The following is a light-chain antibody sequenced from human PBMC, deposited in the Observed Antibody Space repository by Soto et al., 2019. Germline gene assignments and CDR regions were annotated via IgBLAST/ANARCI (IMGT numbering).Light chain of an antibody. CDR2: GAS. CDR3: QQYGSSPMT. Sequence: EFVLTQSPGTLSLSPGERATLSCRASQSVGSNYLAWYQQKPGQAPRLLIYGASSRATGIADRFSGSGSGTDFTLTISRLEPEDFAVYYCQQYGSSPMTFGQGTRLEIK. V-gene: IGKV3-20*01. J-gene: IGKJ5*01. CDR1: QSVGSNY.